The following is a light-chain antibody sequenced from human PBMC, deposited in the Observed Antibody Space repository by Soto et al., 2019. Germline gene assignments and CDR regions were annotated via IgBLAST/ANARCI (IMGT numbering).Light chain of an antibody. CDR3: HQYNTFPYT. Sequence: DTVLTQSPGTLSLTSGERATLSCRASQSISGTYLAWYQQKPGQSPRLLIYSASTRAPGIPDRFSGSGSGTDFTLTISRLEPDDFAAYFCHQYNTFPYTFGQGTKLETK. V-gene: IGKV3-20*01. CDR1: QSISGTY. CDR2: SAS. J-gene: IGKJ2*01.